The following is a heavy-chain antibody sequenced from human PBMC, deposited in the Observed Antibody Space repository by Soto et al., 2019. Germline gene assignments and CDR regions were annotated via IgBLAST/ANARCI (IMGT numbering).Heavy chain of an antibody. CDR3: ARGWNDRKDY. D-gene: IGHD1-1*01. CDR2: IYSGGST. V-gene: IGHV3-66*01. J-gene: IGHJ4*02. CDR1: GFTVSSTY. Sequence: GGSMRLSCAASGFTVSSTYMTWVRQAPGKGLEWISVIYSGGSTYYADSVKGRFTISRDISKNTLYLQMNSLRVEDTAVYYCARGWNDRKDYWGQGTLVTVSS.